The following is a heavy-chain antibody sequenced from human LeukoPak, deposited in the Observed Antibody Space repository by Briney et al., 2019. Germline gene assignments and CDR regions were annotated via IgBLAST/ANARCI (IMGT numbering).Heavy chain of an antibody. CDR1: GYTFTNYG. V-gene: IGHV1-18*01. Sequence: ASVKVSCKASGYTFTNYGISWVRQAPGQGLEWMGWIRGYNGNTHYAQKLQGRVTMTTDTSTTTAYMELRSLRSDDTAVYYCARDGLHRLNGYGGWFDPWGQGTLVTVSS. CDR2: IRGYNGNT. CDR3: ARDGLHRLNGYGGWFDP. J-gene: IGHJ5*02. D-gene: IGHD4-23*01.